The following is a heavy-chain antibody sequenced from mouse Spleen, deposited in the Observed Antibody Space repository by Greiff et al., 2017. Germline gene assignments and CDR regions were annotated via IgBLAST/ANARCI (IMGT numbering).Heavy chain of an antibody. Sequence: EVQLQQSGPELVKPGASVKISCKASGYTFTDYYMNWVKQSHGKSLEWIGDINPNNGGTSYNQKFKGKATLTVDKSSSTAYMELRSLTSEDSAVYYCARKGVSWVYYAMDYWGQGTSVTVSS. J-gene: IGHJ4*01. CDR2: INPNNGGT. CDR3: ARKGVSWVYYAMDY. V-gene: IGHV1-26*01. D-gene: IGHD2-13*01. CDR1: GYTFTDYY.